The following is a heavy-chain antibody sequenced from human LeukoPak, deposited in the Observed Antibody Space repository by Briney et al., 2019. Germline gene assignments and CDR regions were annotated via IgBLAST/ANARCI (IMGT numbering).Heavy chain of an antibody. CDR3: AKDSQGGPDYLAAAGYYYGMDV. D-gene: IGHD6-13*01. CDR2: LSGRGSNT. CDR1: GFNFTNYA. J-gene: IGHJ6*02. V-gene: IGHV3-23*01. Sequence: PGGSLRLSCAASGFNFTNYAMSWVRQAPAKGLEWVSALSGRGSNTYYADSVKGRFTISRDNSKNTLYLQMNSLRAEDTAVYYCAKDSQGGPDYLAAAGYYYGMDVWGQGTTVTVSS.